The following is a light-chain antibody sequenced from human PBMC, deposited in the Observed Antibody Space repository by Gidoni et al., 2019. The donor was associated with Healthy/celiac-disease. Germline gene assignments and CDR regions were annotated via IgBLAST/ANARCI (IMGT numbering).Light chain of an antibody. J-gene: IGKJ4*01. CDR2: GAS. Sequence: TVITLSPATLSVSPGERATLSCRASQSVSSNVAWYQQKPGQAPRLLIYGASTRATGIPARFSGSGSGTEFTLTISSLQSEDFAVYYCQQYNNWPLTFGGGTKVEIK. CDR1: QSVSSN. V-gene: IGKV3-15*01. CDR3: QQYNNWPLT.